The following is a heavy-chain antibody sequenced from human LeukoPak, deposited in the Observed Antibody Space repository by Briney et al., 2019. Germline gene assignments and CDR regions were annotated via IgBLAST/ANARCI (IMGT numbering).Heavy chain of an antibody. D-gene: IGHD4-17*01. V-gene: IGHV3-48*01. CDR2: ISSGSRAI. J-gene: IGHJ4*02. CDR3: TYGDFLDY. CDR1: GFTFSWYS. Sequence: PGGSLRLSCAAAGFTFSWYSMSWVRQAPGRGLEWVSYISSGSRAIYYADSVKGRFTVSRDNDKNSLYLQMNRLRVEDTAVYYCTYGDFLDYWGQGTLVTVSS.